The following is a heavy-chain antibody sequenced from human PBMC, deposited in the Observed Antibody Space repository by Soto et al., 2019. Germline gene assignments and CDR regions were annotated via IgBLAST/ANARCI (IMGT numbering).Heavy chain of an antibody. V-gene: IGHV5-51*01. J-gene: IGHJ4*02. CDR3: ARHGTGYGDY. CDR2: IYPDDSDT. Sequence: GESLKISCKGSGYIFTNYWIGWARQMPGKGLEWMGIIYPDDSDTRYSPSFQGHVTISADKSITTAYLQWSSLKASDTAIYYCARHGTGYGDYWGQGTLVTVSS. D-gene: IGHD5-12*01. CDR1: GYIFTNYW.